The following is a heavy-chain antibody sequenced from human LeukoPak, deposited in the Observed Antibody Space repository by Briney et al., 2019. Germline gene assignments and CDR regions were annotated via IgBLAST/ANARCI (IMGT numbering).Heavy chain of an antibody. CDR3: ARDHRYYYDSSGYYGNWFDP. CDR2: ISSSSSYI. D-gene: IGHD3-22*01. V-gene: IGHV3-21*01. CDR1: GFTFSSYS. J-gene: IGHJ5*02. Sequence: GGSLRLSCAASGFTFSSYSMKWVRQAPGKGLEWVSSISSSSSYIYYADSVKGRFTISRDNAKNSLYLQMNSLRAEDTTVYYCARDHRYYYDSSGYYGNWFDPWGQGTLVTVSS.